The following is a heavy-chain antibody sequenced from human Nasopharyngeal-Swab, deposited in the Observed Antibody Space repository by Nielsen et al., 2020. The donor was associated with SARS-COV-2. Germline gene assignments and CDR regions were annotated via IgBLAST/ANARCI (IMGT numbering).Heavy chain of an antibody. CDR2: IYHSGST. CDR3: ARTYIVVVPAAMGYYYYGMDV. D-gene: IGHD2-2*01. CDR1: DGSISSSNW. Sequence: SETLSLTCAVSDGSISSSNWWSWVRQPPGKGLEWIGEIYHSGSTNYNPSLKSRVTISVDKSKNQFSLKLSSVTAADTAVYYCARTYIVVVPAAMGYYYYGMDVWGQGTTVTVSS. V-gene: IGHV4-4*02. J-gene: IGHJ6*02.